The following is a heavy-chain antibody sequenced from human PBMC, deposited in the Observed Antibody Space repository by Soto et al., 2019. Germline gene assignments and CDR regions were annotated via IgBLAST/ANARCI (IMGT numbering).Heavy chain of an antibody. J-gene: IGHJ6*03. CDR1: GGSIRRSSYY. V-gene: IGHV4-39*01. Sequence: ASENLSLTWTGSGGSIRRSSYYWGWVRQPPGKGVEWVGGIYYSASTYYTPSLKSRVTISVDTSKNQFSLKLSSVTAADTAVYYCSGTGFHYMDVWGKGTTVTVSS. CDR3: SGTGFHYMDV. D-gene: IGHD3-9*01. CDR2: IYYSAST.